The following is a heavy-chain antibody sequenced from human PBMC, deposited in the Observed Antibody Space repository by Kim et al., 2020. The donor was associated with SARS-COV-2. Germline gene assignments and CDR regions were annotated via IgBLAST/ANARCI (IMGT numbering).Heavy chain of an antibody. CDR1: GFTFSSYA. CDR2: IYSGGSST. V-gene: IGHV3-23*03. Sequence: GGSLRLSCAASGFTFSSYAMSWVRQAPGKGLEWVSVIYSGGSSTYYADSVKGRFTISRDNSKNTLYLQMNSLRAEDTAVYYCAKGARNSPGYFDLWGRGTLVTVSS. J-gene: IGHJ2*01. CDR3: AKGARNSPGYFDL.